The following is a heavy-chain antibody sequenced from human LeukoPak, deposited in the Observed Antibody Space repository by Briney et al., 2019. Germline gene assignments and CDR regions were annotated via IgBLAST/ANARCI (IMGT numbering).Heavy chain of an antibody. CDR2: IYPGDSDI. Sequence: GESLKISCKGSGYSFTYYWIGWVRQMPGKGLEWMGIIYPGDSDIKYSPSFQGQVTISADKSISTAYLQWSSLKASDTAMYYCARHSSAWPIDYWGQGTLVTVSS. V-gene: IGHV5-51*01. J-gene: IGHJ4*02. CDR3: ARHSSAWPIDY. D-gene: IGHD6-25*01. CDR1: GYSFTYYW.